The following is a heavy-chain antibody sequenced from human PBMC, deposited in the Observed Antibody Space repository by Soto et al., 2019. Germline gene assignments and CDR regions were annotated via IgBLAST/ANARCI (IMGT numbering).Heavy chain of an antibody. J-gene: IGHJ4*02. CDR2: ISYDGRNK. V-gene: IGHV3-30-3*01. Sequence: QVQLVESGGGVVQPGRSLRLSCAASGFTFSTYSMHWVRQAPGKGLEWVTLISYDGRNKYYTDSVKGRFTISRDNSKSTLYLQVNSLRIEDTAVYYRARGYPYYYGSGSMFYSDYWGQGTLVTVSS. CDR1: GFTFSTYS. CDR3: ARGYPYYYGSGSMFYSDY. D-gene: IGHD3-10*01.